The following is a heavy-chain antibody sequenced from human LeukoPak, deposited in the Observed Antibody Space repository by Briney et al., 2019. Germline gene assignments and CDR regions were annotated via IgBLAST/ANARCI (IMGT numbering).Heavy chain of an antibody. Sequence: PSETLSLTCAVYGGSFNDYYWNWIRQPPGKGLEWIGEINARGDTNYNPSLKSRVTISVDTSKKQFSLRLTSMIAADTALYYCARGQVPAARGYNWFDPWGQGTLVTVSS. V-gene: IGHV4-34*01. D-gene: IGHD2-2*01. J-gene: IGHJ5*02. CDR3: ARGQVPAARGYNWFDP. CDR2: INARGDT. CDR1: GGSFNDYY.